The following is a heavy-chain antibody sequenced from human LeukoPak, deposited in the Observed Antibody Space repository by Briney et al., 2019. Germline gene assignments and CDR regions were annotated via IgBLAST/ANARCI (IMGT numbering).Heavy chain of an antibody. D-gene: IGHD3-10*01. J-gene: IGHJ5*02. CDR1: GYTFNYFA. CDR3: ARDGSGSQGVNWFDP. Sequence: ASVKVSCKASGYTFNYFAMHWVRQAPGQRPEWMGCINVDNDDTRYSQKFQGRVTITSDTSASTVYMELSSLRFEDTAVYYCARDGSGSQGVNWFDPWGPGTQVTVSS. CDR2: INVDNDDT. V-gene: IGHV1-3*01.